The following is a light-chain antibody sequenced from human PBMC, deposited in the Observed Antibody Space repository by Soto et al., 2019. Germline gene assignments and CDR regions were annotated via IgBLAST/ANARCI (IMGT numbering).Light chain of an antibody. J-gene: IGKJ4*01. CDR2: DAS. CDR3: QQRGNWPPT. V-gene: IGKV3-11*01. CDR1: QSVSSH. Sequence: DIALTQSPATLSLSPGEGATLSCRASQSVSSHLAWYQQKPGQAPRLLIYDASKRATAIPARFSGSGSATDFTLTISSLEPGDFAVYYCQQRGNWPPTFGGGTKVEI.